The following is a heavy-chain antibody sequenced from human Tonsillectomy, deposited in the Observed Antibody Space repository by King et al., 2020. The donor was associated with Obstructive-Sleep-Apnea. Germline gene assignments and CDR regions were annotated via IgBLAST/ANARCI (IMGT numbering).Heavy chain of an antibody. V-gene: IGHV4-61*01. CDR3: AMHSPKPYDAFDI. J-gene: IGHJ3*02. D-gene: IGHD2-21*01. CDR2: IYYSGST. Sequence: PLQESGPGLVKPSETLSLTCSVSGGSVTSDSYYWSWIRQPPGKGLEWIGYIYYSGSTNYNPSLKSRVTISVDTSKNQFSLKLSSVTAADTAMYYCAMHSPKPYDAFDIWGQGTMVTVSS. CDR1: GGSVTSDSYY.